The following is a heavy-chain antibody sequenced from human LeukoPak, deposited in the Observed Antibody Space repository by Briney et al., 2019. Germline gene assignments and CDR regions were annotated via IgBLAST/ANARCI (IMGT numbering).Heavy chain of an antibody. CDR1: GYTFTGYY. D-gene: IGHD2-2*01. V-gene: IGHV1-2*02. CDR3: AREPVVLVPAAIFNWFDP. CDR2: INPNSGGT. J-gene: IGHJ5*02. Sequence: ASVKVSCKASGYTFTGYYIHRERQAPGQGLEWMGWINPNSGGTNYAQKFQGRVTMTRDTSISTAYMELTRLRSDDTAVYYCAREPVVLVPAAIFNWFDPWGQGTLVTVSS.